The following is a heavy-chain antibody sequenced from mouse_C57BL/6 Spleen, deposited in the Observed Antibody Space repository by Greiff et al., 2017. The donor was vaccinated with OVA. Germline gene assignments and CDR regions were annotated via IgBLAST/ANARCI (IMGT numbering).Heavy chain of an antibody. Sequence: VQLQQSGAELVKPGASVKLSCTASGFNIKDYYMHWVKQRTEQGLEWIGRIDPEDGETKYAPKFKGKATITADTSSKTAYLQLSSLTAEETAVYYCARAAAQARDYAMDYWGQGTSVTVSS. CDR2: IDPEDGET. CDR1: GFNIKDYY. J-gene: IGHJ4*01. V-gene: IGHV14-2*01. D-gene: IGHD3-2*02. CDR3: ARAAAQARDYAMDY.